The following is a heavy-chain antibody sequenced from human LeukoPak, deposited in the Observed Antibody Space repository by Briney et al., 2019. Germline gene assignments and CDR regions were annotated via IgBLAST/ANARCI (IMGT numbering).Heavy chain of an antibody. CDR3: ARDPGIPAAGTVGYFDY. CDR1: GFTFDDYT. CDR2: ISWNGVTT. V-gene: IGHV3-43*01. J-gene: IGHJ4*02. D-gene: IGHD6-13*01. Sequence: GGSLRLSCAATGFTFDDYTMHWVRQTPGKGLEWVSLISWNGVTTYYADSVKGRFTISRDNAKNSLYLQMNSLRAEDTAVYYCARDPGIPAAGTVGYFDYWGQGTLVTVSS.